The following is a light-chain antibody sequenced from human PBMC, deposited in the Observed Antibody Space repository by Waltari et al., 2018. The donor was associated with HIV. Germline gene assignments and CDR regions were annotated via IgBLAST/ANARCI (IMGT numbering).Light chain of an antibody. V-gene: IGKV1-33*01. CDR2: GSS. CDR3: QHLDSLGALS. CDR1: DNIRTF. Sequence: DIPMTQPPSSLSPPVGDRVNNSCQASDNIRTFLNWFHQKSGQSPKLLIYGSSNLQRGVSPRFSGGGFGTQFTFTINSLQPEDVGTYYCQHLDSLGALSFGGGTKVDI. J-gene: IGKJ4*01.